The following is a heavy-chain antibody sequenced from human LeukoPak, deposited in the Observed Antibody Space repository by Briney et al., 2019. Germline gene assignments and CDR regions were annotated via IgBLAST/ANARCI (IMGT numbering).Heavy chain of an antibody. J-gene: IGHJ4*02. V-gene: IGHV1-18*01. CDR1: GYTFSSYG. CDR3: ARDCSGSSCYWIH. D-gene: IGHD2-15*01. Sequence: ASVKVSCKASGYTFSSYGISWMRQAPGQGLEWLGYISAYNGNTNYAQKVQGRITMTTDTSTSTAYMEMRSLRSDDTAVYYCARDCSGSSCYWIHWGQGTLVTVSS. CDR2: ISAYNGNT.